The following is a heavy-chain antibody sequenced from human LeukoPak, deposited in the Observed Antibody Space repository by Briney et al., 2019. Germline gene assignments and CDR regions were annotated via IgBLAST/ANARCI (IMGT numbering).Heavy chain of an antibody. CDR1: GFTFSSYE. Sequence: GGSLRLSCAASGFTFSSYEMNWVRQAPGKGLEWVSYISSSGSAIYYADSVKGRFTISRDNAKNSLYLQMNSLRAEDTAVYYRARDGDYGLLDYWGQGTLVTVSS. V-gene: IGHV3-48*03. D-gene: IGHD4-17*01. CDR2: ISSSGSAI. J-gene: IGHJ4*02. CDR3: ARDGDYGLLDY.